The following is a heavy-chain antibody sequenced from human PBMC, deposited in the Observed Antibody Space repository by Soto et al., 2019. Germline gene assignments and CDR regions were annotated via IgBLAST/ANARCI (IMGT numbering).Heavy chain of an antibody. V-gene: IGHV3-30*03. J-gene: IGHJ1*01. CDR3: AREDSSGFREYFQH. D-gene: IGHD6-19*01. CDR2: ISYDGSNK. Sequence: GGSLRLSCAASGFTFSSYGIHWVRQAPGKGLEWVAVISYDGSNKYYADSVKGRFTISRDNAKNSLYLQMNSLRAEDTAVYYCAREDSSGFREYFQHWGQGTLVTVSS. CDR1: GFTFSSYG.